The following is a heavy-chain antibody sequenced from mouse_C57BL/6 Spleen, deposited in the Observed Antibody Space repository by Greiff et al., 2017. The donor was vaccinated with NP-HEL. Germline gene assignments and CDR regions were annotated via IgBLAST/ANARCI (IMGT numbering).Heavy chain of an antibody. CDR2: ISSGSSTI. CDR1: GFTFSDYG. CDR3: ARPGDYDWFAY. V-gene: IGHV5-17*01. Sequence: VQLKESGGGLVKPGGSLKLSCAASGFTFSDYGMHWVRQAPEKGLVWVAYISSGSSTIYYADTVKGRFTISRDNAKNTLFLQMTSLRSEDTAMYYCARPGDYDWFAYWGQGTLVTVSA. J-gene: IGHJ3*01. D-gene: IGHD2-4*01.